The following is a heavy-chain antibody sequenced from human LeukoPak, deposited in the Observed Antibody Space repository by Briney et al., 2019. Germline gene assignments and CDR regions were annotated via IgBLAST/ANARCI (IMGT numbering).Heavy chain of an antibody. CDR2: IWYDGSNK. D-gene: IGHD6-13*01. CDR1: GFTFSSYA. V-gene: IGHV3-33*08. J-gene: IGHJ3*01. Sequence: PGGSLRLSCAASGFTFSSYAMHWVRQAPGKGLEWVASIWYDGSNKYYADSVKGRFTISRDNSKNTLYLQMNSLRAEDTAVYYCARDTSSPTWGQGAMVTVSS. CDR3: ARDTSSPT.